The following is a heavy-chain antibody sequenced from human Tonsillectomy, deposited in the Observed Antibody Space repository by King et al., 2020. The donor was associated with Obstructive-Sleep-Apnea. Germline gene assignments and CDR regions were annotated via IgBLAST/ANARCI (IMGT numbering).Heavy chain of an antibody. Sequence: QLVQSGAEVKKPGESLRLSCKGSGYSFTSYWISWVRQMPGKGLEWMGRIDPSDSYSDYSPSFQGHVTISADKYISTAYLQWSSPKASDTAMYYCARQTYYYESSGHTGFDYWGQGTLVTVSS. CDR2: IDPSDSYS. D-gene: IGHD3-22*01. V-gene: IGHV5-10-1*01. J-gene: IGHJ4*02. CDR3: ARQTYYYESSGHTGFDY. CDR1: GYSFTSYW.